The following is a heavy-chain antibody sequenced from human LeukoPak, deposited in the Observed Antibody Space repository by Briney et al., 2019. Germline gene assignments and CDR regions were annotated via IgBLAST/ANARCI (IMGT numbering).Heavy chain of an antibody. CDR1: GFTFSGSA. D-gene: IGHD6-13*01. CDR2: IRSKANSYAT. V-gene: IGHV3-73*01. J-gene: IGHJ3*02. CDR3: AGSWSPYDAFDI. Sequence: SGGSLRLSCAASGFTFSGSAMHWVRQASGKELEWVGRIRSKANSYATAYAASVKGRFTISRDDSKNTAYLQMNSLRAEDTAVYYCAGSWSPYDAFDIWGQGTMVSVSS.